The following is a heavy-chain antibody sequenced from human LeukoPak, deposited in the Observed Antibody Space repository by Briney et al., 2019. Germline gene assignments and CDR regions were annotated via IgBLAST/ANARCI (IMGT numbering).Heavy chain of an antibody. D-gene: IGHD3-9*01. J-gene: IGHJ4*02. Sequence: ASVKVSCKASGYTFTGYYMHWVRQAPGQGLEWMGWINPNSGGTNYAQKFQGRVTMTRDTSISTAYMELSRLRSDDTAVHYCARTTRYFDWLDKYYFDYWGQGTLVTVSS. V-gene: IGHV1-2*02. CDR2: INPNSGGT. CDR1: GYTFTGYY. CDR3: ARTTRYFDWLDKYYFDY.